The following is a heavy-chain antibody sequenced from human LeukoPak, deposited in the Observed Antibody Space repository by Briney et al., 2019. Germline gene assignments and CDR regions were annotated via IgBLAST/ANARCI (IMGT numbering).Heavy chain of an antibody. CDR3: ARDSVGATEPFDY. V-gene: IGHV1-69*05. D-gene: IGHD1-26*01. J-gene: IGHJ4*02. Sequence: GSSVKVSFKASGGTFSSYAISWVRPAPGQGLEWMGRIIPIFGTANYAQKFQGRVTITTDESTSTAYMELSSLRSEDTAVYYCARDSVGATEPFDYWGQGTLVTVSS. CDR2: IIPIFGTA. CDR1: GGTFSSYA.